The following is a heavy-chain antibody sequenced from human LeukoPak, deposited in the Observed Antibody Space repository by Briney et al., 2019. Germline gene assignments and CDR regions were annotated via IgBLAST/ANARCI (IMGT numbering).Heavy chain of an antibody. CDR2: INPSGGST. CDR1: GYTFTSYP. J-gene: IGHJ4*02. CDR3: ARLGYCSSTVCQ. D-gene: IGHD2-2*01. Sequence: ASVRVSCKASGYTFTSYPMHWVRQAPGQGLEWMGIINPSGGSTNYAQKFQGRVTMTRDTSTSAVYMELSSLRSEDTAVYYCARLGYCSSTVCQWGQGTLVTVSS. V-gene: IGHV1-46*01.